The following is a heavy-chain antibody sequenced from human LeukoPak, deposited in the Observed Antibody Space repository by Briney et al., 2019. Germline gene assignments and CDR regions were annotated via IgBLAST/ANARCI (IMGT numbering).Heavy chain of an antibody. CDR1: GFTVSSNY. CDR3: AGGNYYGSGSYFDY. D-gene: IGHD3-10*01. J-gene: IGHJ4*02. V-gene: IGHV3-53*01. Sequence: GGSLRLSCAASGFTVSSNYMSWVRQAPGKGLEWVSVIYSGGSTYYAGSVKGRFTISRDNSKNTLYLQMNSLRAEDTAVYYCAGGNYYGSGSYFDYWGQGTMVTVSS. CDR2: IYSGGST.